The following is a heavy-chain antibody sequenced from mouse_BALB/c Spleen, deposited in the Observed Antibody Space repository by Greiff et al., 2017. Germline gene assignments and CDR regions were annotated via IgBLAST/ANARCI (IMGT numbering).Heavy chain of an antibody. D-gene: IGHD2-1*01. Sequence: EVKLVESGPGLVKPSQSLSLTCTVTGYSITSDYAWNWIRQFPGNKLEWMGYISYSGSTSYNPSLKSRISITRDTSKNQFFLQLNSVTTEDTATYYCARGGNYLYYFDYWGQGTTLTVSS. CDR2: ISYSGST. V-gene: IGHV3-2*02. CDR3: ARGGNYLYYFDY. J-gene: IGHJ2*01. CDR1: GYSITSDYA.